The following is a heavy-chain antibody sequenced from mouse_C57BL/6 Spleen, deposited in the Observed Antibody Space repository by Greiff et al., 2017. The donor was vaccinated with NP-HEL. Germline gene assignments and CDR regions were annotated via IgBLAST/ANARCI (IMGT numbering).Heavy chain of an antibody. J-gene: IGHJ4*01. Sequence: QVQLQQSGAELVRPGTSVKVSCKASGYAFTNYLIEWVKQRPGQGLEWIGVINPGSGGTNYNEKFKGKATLTADKSSSTAYMQLSSLTSEDSAVYFCERGDYYGSSYYAMDYWGQGTSVTVSS. CDR1: GYAFTNYL. D-gene: IGHD1-1*01. V-gene: IGHV1-54*01. CDR3: ERGDYYGSSYYAMDY. CDR2: INPGSGGT.